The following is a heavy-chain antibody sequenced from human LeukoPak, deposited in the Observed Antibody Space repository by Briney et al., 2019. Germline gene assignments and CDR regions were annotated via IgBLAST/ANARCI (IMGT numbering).Heavy chain of an antibody. Sequence: KPSETLSLTCAVYGGSFSGYYWSWIRQPPGKGLEWIGEINHSGSTNYNPSLKSRVTISVDTSKNQFSLKLSSVTAADTAVYYCARGGVVPAAIPFDYWGQGTLVTVSS. V-gene: IGHV4-34*01. CDR3: ARGGVVPAAIPFDY. D-gene: IGHD2-2*01. CDR1: GGSFSGYY. CDR2: INHSGST. J-gene: IGHJ4*02.